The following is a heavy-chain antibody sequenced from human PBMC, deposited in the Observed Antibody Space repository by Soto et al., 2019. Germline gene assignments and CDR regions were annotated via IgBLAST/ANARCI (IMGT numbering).Heavy chain of an antibody. J-gene: IGHJ6*02. CDR1: GYTFTSYA. Sequence: ASVKVSCTASGYTFTSYAMHWVRQAPGQRLEWMGWINAGNGNTKYSQKFQGRVTITRDTSASTAYMELSSLRSEDTAVYYCAREWMVRGVIKGYYGMDVWGQGTTVTVSS. CDR2: INAGNGNT. V-gene: IGHV1-3*01. D-gene: IGHD3-10*01. CDR3: AREWMVRGVIKGYYGMDV.